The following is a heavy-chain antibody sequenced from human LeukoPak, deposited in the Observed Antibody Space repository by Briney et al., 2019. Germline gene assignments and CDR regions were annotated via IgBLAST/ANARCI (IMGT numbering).Heavy chain of an antibody. CDR2: INPNSGGT. D-gene: IGHD4-17*01. CDR1: GYTFTGYY. J-gene: IGHJ4*02. Sequence: ASVTVSCKASGYTFTGYYMHWVRQAPGRGLEWMGWINPNSGGTNYAQKFQGRVTMTRDTSTSTAYMELSRLRSDDTAVYYCARDPPVLYNGDYEPPLDYWGQGTLVTVSS. CDR3: ARDPPVLYNGDYEPPLDY. V-gene: IGHV1-2*02.